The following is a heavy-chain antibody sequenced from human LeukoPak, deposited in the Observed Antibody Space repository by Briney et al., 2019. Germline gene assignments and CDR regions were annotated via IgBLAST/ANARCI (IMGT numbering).Heavy chain of an antibody. D-gene: IGHD2-21*02. CDR2: IIPILGIA. CDR1: GGTFSSYA. J-gene: IGHJ4*02. Sequence: GASVKVSCKASGGTFSSYAISWVRQAPGQGLEWMGRIIPILGIANYAQKFQGRVTITADKSTSTAYMELSSLRSEDTAVYYCASGVAKPDPGHIVVVTACDYWGQGTLVTVSS. V-gene: IGHV1-69*04. CDR3: ASGVAKPDPGHIVVVTACDY.